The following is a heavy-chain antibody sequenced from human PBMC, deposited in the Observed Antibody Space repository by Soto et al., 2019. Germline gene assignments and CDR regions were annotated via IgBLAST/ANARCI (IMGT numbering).Heavy chain of an antibody. CDR2: INPSGGST. J-gene: IGHJ6*02. Sequence: ASVKVSCKASGGTFSSYAISWVRQAPGQGLEWMGIINPSGGSTSYAQKFQGRVTMTRDTSTSTVYMELSSLRSEDTAVYYCARGFSVETGTQLYYYYGMDVWGQGTTVTVSS. CDR3: ARGFSVETGTQLYYYYGMDV. D-gene: IGHD1-7*01. CDR1: GGTFSSYA. V-gene: IGHV1-46*01.